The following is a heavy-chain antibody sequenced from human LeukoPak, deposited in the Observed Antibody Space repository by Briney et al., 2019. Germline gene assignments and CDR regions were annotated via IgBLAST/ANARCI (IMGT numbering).Heavy chain of an antibody. Sequence: GGSLRLSCTASGFTFGDYAMSWFRQAPGKGLEWVSALSVAGGRTHYADSVKGRFTISRDNSKNTLYLHMDSLRAEDTAVYYCAKGGWLEYWGQGTLVTVSS. CDR1: GFTFGDYA. V-gene: IGHV3-23*01. D-gene: IGHD6-19*01. CDR3: AKGGWLEY. J-gene: IGHJ4*02. CDR2: LSVAGGRT.